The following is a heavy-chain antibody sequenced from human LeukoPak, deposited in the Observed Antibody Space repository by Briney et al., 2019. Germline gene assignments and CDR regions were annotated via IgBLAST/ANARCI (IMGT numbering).Heavy chain of an antibody. CDR2: IKSKTDGGTT. CDR1: GFTFSNAW. D-gene: IGHD6-19*01. V-gene: IGHV3-15*07. CDR3: TTWFSSGWPLDY. Sequence: GGSLRLSCAASGFTFSNAWMNWVRQAPGKGLEWVGRIKSKTDGGTTDYAAPVKGRFTISRDDSKNTLYLQMNSLKTEDTAVYCCTTWFSSGWPLDYWGQGTLVTVSS. J-gene: IGHJ4*02.